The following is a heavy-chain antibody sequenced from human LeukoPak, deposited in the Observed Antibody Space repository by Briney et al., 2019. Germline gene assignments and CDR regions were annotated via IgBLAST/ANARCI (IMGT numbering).Heavy chain of an antibody. CDR2: VDPSDSYI. J-gene: IGHJ5*02. CDR3: ARHRAPNLHWFDP. V-gene: IGHV5-10-1*01. CDR1: GYSFTNYW. Sequence: GESLKISCKGSGYSFTNYWISWVRQMPGKGLEWMGRVDPSDSYISYSPSLQGHVTISADKSISTAFLQWSSLKASDTAMYYCARHRAPNLHWFDPWGQGTLVTVSS.